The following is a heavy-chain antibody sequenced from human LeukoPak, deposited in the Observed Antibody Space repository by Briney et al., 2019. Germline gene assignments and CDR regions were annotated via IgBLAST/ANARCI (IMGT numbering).Heavy chain of an antibody. CDR2: IYTSGST. V-gene: IGHV4-4*07. J-gene: IGHJ6*03. CDR1: GGSISSYY. D-gene: IGHD6-13*01. Sequence: SETLSLTCTVSGGSISSYYWSWIRQPAGKGLEWIGRIYTSGSTNYNPSLKSRVTMSVDTSENQFSLKLSSVTAADTAVYYCARDSLVAAAGHYYYYYYMDVWGKGTTVTDSS. CDR3: ARDSLVAAAGHYYYYYYMDV.